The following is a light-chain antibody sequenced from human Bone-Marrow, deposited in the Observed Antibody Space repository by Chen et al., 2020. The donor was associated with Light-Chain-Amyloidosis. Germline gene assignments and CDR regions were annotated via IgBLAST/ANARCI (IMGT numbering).Light chain of an antibody. J-gene: IGLJ3*02. Sequence: QSPLTQPASVSGSPGQSITISCTGTSSDIGDYNYVSWYQQHPGKAPKLMIYDVSNRPSGVSDRFSGSKSGVTASLTISGLQAEDEADYFCSSYTSSSTRVFGGGTKLTVL. CDR2: DVS. CDR3: SSYTSSSTRV. V-gene: IGLV2-14*01. CDR1: SSDIGDYNY.